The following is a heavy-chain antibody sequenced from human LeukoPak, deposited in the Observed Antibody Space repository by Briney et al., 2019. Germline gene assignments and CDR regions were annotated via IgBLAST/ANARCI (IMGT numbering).Heavy chain of an antibody. Sequence: GASVKVSCKASGYTLTGHYLHRVRQAPGQGLEWMGWINPNTGATTYAQRFQGRVTLTRDTSISTAYMDLSRLRPDDTAVYYCASVGVVADYGLDVWGQGTTVTVSS. J-gene: IGHJ6*02. V-gene: IGHV1-2*02. CDR2: INPNTGAT. D-gene: IGHD2-15*01. CDR1: GYTLTGHY. CDR3: ASVGVVADYGLDV.